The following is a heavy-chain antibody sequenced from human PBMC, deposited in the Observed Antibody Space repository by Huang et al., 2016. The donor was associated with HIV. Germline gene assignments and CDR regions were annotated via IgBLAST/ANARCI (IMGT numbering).Heavy chain of an antibody. V-gene: IGHV3-74*01. CDR1: GFSISGYW. D-gene: IGHD3-22*01. Sequence: EVQLVESGGGLVKPGGSLRISCAASGFSISGYWMTWVRQAPGKGLVLVSRINSDGSSTSYADSVKCRFTISRDNAKNTLYLQMNRLRAEDTAVYYCARDPRIQSWLNFFDYWGQGTLVSVSS. J-gene: IGHJ4*02. CDR2: INSDGSST. CDR3: ARDPRIQSWLNFFDY.